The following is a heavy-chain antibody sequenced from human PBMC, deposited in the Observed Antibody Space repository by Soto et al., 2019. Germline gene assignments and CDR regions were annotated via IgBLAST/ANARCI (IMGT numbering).Heavy chain of an antibody. J-gene: IGHJ4*02. CDR3: ARDVGFDYVN. V-gene: IGHV3-7*01. CDR1: GFSIASYW. CDR2: TKEDGSEI. Sequence: EVQFVESGGGLVQPGGSLRISCAVSGFSIASYWMSWVRQAPGKGLEWVATTKEDGSEIYYVDSVRGRFTISRDNAENSLYLQMNSLSAEDTAVYFCARDVGFDYVNWGQGTRVNVSS. D-gene: IGHD3-16*01.